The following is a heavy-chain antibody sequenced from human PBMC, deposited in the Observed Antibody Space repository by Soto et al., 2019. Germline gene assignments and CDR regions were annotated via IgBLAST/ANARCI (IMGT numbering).Heavy chain of an antibody. J-gene: IGHJ4*02. CDR1: GFTFNHYF. CDR3: VREKYCSGGSCYSDY. D-gene: IGHD2-15*01. V-gene: IGHV3-11*01. CDR2: ISNSGSTT. Sequence: QVQLVESGGSLAKPGGSLRLSCAASGFTFNHYFMTWIRQAPGKGLEWVSHISNSGSTTYYADSVKGRFTISRDNAKDSLSLQMNSLRAEDTAVYYCVREKYCSGGSCYSDYWGQGTLVTVSS.